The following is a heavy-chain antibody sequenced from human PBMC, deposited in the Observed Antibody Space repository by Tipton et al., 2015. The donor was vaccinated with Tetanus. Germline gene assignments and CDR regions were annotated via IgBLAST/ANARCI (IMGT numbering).Heavy chain of an antibody. CDR1: GFIFSSYG. Sequence: FLRLSCAASGFIFSSYGIHWVRQAPGKGLEWVAVSWYDGTDKYYADSVKGRFTIPRDNSKNTLYLQMNSLRAEDTAVYYCAREADCSGGSCFSGDFDNWGQGTQVTVSS. D-gene: IGHD2-15*01. V-gene: IGHV3-33*01. CDR3: AREADCSGGSCFSGDFDN. CDR2: SWYDGTDK. J-gene: IGHJ4*02.